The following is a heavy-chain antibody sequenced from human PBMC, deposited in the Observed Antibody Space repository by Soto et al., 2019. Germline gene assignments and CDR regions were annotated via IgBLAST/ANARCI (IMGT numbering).Heavy chain of an antibody. Sequence: ETLSLTCPVSGYSISSGYYWCLIRQPPGKGLEWIGSIYHSGTTYDNPYPKSRVTISVDMTNNQFSLQLSCVTAADTAAYYCARLLYDSRGYYYFDYWGRGTLVTVYS. CDR1: GYSISSGYY. CDR2: IYHSGTT. D-gene: IGHD3-22*01. CDR3: ARLLYDSRGYYYFDY. V-gene: IGHV4-38-2*01. J-gene: IGHJ4*02.